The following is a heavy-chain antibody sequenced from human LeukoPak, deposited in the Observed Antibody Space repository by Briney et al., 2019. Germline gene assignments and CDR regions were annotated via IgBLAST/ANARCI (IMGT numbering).Heavy chain of an antibody. CDR2: INPNSGGT. D-gene: IGHD2-2*01. J-gene: IGHJ4*02. CDR1: GYTFTGYY. CDR3: ARVAASSSTSCYHAMTDY. V-gene: IGHV1-2*06. Sequence: ASVKVSCKASGYTFTGYYMHWVRQAPGQGLEWVGRINPNSGGTNYAQKFQGRVTMTRGTSISTAYMELSRLRSDDTAVYYCARVAASSSTSCYHAMTDYWGQGTLVTVSS.